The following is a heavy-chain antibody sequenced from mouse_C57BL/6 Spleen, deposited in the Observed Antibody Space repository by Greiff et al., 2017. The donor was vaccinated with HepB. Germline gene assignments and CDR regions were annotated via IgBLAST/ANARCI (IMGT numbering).Heavy chain of an antibody. V-gene: IGHV1-26*01. J-gene: IGHJ3*01. Sequence: EVKLQQSGPELVKPGASVKISCKASGYTFTDYYMNWVKQSHGKSLEWIGDINPNNGGTNYNQKFKGKATLTVDKSSSTAYMELRSLTSEDSAVYYCARTPSTMVTTGFAYWGQGTLVTVSA. D-gene: IGHD2-2*01. CDR3: ARTPSTMVTTGFAY. CDR2: INPNNGGT. CDR1: GYTFTDYY.